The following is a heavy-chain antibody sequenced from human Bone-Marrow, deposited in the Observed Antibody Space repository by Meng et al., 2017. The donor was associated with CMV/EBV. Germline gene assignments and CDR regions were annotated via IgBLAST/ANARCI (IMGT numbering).Heavy chain of an antibody. V-gene: IGHV4-4*02. Sequence: SETLSLTCAVSGGSISSSNWWSWVRQPPGKGLEWIGEIYHSGSTNYNPSLKSRVTISVDKSKNQFSLKLSSVTAADTAVYYCARDTKDYYDSSGYFNYWGQGTLVTFAS. CDR1: GGSISSSNW. CDR2: IYHSGST. CDR3: ARDTKDYYDSSGYFNY. D-gene: IGHD3-22*01. J-gene: IGHJ4*02.